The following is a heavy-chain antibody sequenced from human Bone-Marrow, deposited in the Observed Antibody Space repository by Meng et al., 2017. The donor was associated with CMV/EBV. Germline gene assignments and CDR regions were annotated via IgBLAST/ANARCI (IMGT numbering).Heavy chain of an antibody. CDR3: ARATWSIVGATTSDY. CDR1: GYTFTSYG. Sequence: ASVKVSCKASGYTFTSYGISWVRQASGQGLEWMGWISAYNGNTNYAQKLQGRVTMTTDTSTSTAYMELRSLRSDDTAVYYCARATWSIVGATTSDYWGQGTLVTVSS. J-gene: IGHJ4*02. CDR2: ISAYNGNT. V-gene: IGHV1-18*01. D-gene: IGHD1-26*01.